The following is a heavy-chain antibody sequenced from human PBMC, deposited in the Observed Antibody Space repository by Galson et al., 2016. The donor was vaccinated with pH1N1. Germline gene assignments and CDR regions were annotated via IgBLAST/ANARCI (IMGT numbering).Heavy chain of an antibody. V-gene: IGHV3-33*01. Sequence: LRLSCAASGFTFSNYGMHWVRQAPGKGLEWVAVIWYDGSNKYYADSVEGRFTISRDNSKNTLYLQMNSLRAEDTAVYYCARGNSYYGDYLGYWGQGTMVTVSS. D-gene: IGHD4-17*01. CDR1: GFTFSNYG. CDR2: IWYDGSNK. J-gene: IGHJ4*02. CDR3: ARGNSYYGDYLGY.